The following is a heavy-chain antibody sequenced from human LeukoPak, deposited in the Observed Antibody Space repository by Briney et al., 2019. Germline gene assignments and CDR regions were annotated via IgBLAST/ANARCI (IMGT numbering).Heavy chain of an antibody. D-gene: IGHD1-26*01. CDR1: GGSFSGYY. CDR3: ARRRPIVGATTGLDY. Sequence: SETLSLTCAVYGGSFSGYYWSWIRQPPGKGLEWIGEINHSGSTNYNPSLKSRVTISVDTSKNQFSLKLGSVTAADTAVYYCARRRPIVGATTGLDYWGQGTLVTVSS. V-gene: IGHV4-34*01. J-gene: IGHJ4*02. CDR2: INHSGST.